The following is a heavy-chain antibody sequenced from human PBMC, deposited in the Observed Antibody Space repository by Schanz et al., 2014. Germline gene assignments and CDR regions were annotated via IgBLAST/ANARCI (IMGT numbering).Heavy chain of an antibody. Sequence: QVQLVQSGAEVKKPGASVKVSCKASGYTFTSYYMHWVRQAPGQGLEWMGIINPSGGSTGSAQKFQGRVTMTRDTSTSTVYMDLSSLRSEDTAVYYCARDYSSGWYLDYWGQGTLVTVSS. CDR1: GYTFTSYY. V-gene: IGHV1-46*01. CDR2: INPSGGST. J-gene: IGHJ4*02. CDR3: ARDYSSGWYLDY. D-gene: IGHD6-19*01.